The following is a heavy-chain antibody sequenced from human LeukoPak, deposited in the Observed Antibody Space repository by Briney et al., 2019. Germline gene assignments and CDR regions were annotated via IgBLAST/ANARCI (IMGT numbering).Heavy chain of an antibody. CDR3: AKDRGLVGATGAFDI. CDR2: ISDSGGRT. Sequence: PGGSLRLSCAASGFTFSTYAVNWVRQAPGKGLEWVSSISDSGGRTYYADSVKGRFTISRDNSKNTLYLQMNSLRAEDTAMYYCAKDRGLVGATGAFDIWGQGTMVTVSS. CDR1: GFTFSTYA. V-gene: IGHV3-23*01. J-gene: IGHJ3*02. D-gene: IGHD1-26*01.